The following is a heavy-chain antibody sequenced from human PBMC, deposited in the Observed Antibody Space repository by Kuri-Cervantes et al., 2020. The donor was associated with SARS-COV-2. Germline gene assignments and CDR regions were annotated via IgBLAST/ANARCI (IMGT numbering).Heavy chain of an antibody. CDR1: GGSISSYY. D-gene: IGHD2-2*01. V-gene: IGHV4-59*12. J-gene: IGHJ4*02. CDR2: IYYSGST. CDR3: AREDLSVVVPAAFFDY. Sequence: SETLSLTCTVSGGSISSYYWSWIRQPPGKGLEWIGYIYYSGSTNYNPSLKSRVPISVDTSKNQFSLKLSSVTAADTAVYYCAREDLSVVVPAAFFDYWGQGTLVTVSS.